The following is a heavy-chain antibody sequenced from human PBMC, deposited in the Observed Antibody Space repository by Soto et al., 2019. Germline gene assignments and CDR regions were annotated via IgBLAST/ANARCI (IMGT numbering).Heavy chain of an antibody. CDR2: IWYDGSIK. CDR1: GFTFSSYG. CDR3: AGDPNDFWSGQLTTFDP. Sequence: GGSLRLSCAASGFTFSSYGMHWVRQAPGKGLEWVAVIWYDGSIKYYADSVKGRFTISRDNSKNTLYLQMNSLRAEDTAVYYCAGDPNDFWSGQLTTFDPWGQGTLVTVSS. D-gene: IGHD3-3*01. V-gene: IGHV3-33*01. J-gene: IGHJ5*02.